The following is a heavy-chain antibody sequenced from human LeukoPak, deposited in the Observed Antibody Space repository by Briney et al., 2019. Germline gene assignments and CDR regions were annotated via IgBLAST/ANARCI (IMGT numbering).Heavy chain of an antibody. Sequence: PGGSLRLSFAASGFTFSSYGMSWVRQAPGKGLEWVSAISGSGGSTYYADSVKGRFTISRDNSKNTLYLQMNSLRAEDTAVYYCAKDHLFHYYGSGSYYPASNWGQGTLVTVSS. J-gene: IGHJ4*02. V-gene: IGHV3-23*01. CDR1: GFTFSSYG. D-gene: IGHD3-10*01. CDR3: AKDHLFHYYGSGSYYPASN. CDR2: ISGSGGST.